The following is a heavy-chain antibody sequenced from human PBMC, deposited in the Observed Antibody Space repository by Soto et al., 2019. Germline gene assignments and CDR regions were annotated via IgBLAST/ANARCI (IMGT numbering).Heavy chain of an antibody. CDR1: VDSVSSSSVT. V-gene: IGHV6-1*01. Sequence: SQTLSLTCAISVDSVSSSSVTWNWIRQSPSRGLEWQGSTYYRSRWYNDYAESVKSRIIINPYTSKNQFSLHLNSVTPEDTAVYYCVGLIGNSWLDFWGQGTLVTVSS. CDR3: VGLIGNSWLDF. CDR2: TYYRSRWYN. D-gene: IGHD1-26*01. J-gene: IGHJ5*01.